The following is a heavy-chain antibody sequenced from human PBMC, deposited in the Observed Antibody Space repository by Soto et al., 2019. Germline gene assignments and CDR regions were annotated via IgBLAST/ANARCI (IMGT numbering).Heavy chain of an antibody. D-gene: IGHD2-21*01. Sequence: EVQLLESGGGLVQPGESLRLSCVASGFTFSSYALTWVRQAPGRGLEWVSAIGTGDRTYFGDSVRDRFTISRDNSKNTVYLQMNSLRADDTAVYYCAKDGPPTEIGPQGYFDLWGRGTLVTVAS. V-gene: IGHV3-23*01. CDR3: AKDGPPTEIGPQGYFDL. CDR1: GFTFSSYA. J-gene: IGHJ2*01. CDR2: IGTGDRT.